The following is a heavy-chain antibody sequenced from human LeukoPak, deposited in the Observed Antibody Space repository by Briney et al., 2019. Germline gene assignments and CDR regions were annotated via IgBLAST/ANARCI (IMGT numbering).Heavy chain of an antibody. CDR3: ARDERLLSFLK. Sequence: GGSLRLSCAASGFTFSTYSMNWVRQAPGKGLEWVSYISSSSSTIYYADSVKGRFTISRDNAKNSLYLQMNSLRAEDTAIYYCARDERLLSFLKWGQGTLVTVSS. V-gene: IGHV3-48*01. CDR2: ISSSSSTI. CDR1: GFTFSTYS. D-gene: IGHD3-3*01. J-gene: IGHJ4*02.